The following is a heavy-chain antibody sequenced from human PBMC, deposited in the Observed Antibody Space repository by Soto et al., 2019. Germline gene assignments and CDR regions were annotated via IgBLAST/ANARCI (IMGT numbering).Heavy chain of an antibody. Sequence: PTLVTPKHTLTLTFTISWFSLITRGEGVGWIRQPPGKALEWLALIYWDDDKRYSPSLKSRLTITKDTSKNQVVLTMTNMDPVDTAVYYCARDHPLRYFVRWGQGTLVTVSS. V-gene: IGHV2-5*02. D-gene: IGHD3-9*01. CDR2: IYWDDDK. CDR3: ARDHPLRYFVR. CDR1: WFSLITRGEG. J-gene: IGHJ4*02.